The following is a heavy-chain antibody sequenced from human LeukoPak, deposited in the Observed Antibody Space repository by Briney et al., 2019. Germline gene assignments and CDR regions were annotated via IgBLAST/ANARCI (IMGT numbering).Heavy chain of an antibody. CDR1: GGSISSYY. V-gene: IGHV4-59*01. J-gene: IGHJ4*02. CDR3: ARAAYCGGDCYYYFDY. D-gene: IGHD2-21*02. CDR2: LYYSGNT. Sequence: KPSETLSLTCTVSGGSISSYYWSWIRQPPGKGLEWIGYLYYSGNTYYNPSLKSRVTMSVDTSKNQFSLKLSSVTAADTAVYFCARAAYCGGDCYYYFDYWGQGTLVTVSS.